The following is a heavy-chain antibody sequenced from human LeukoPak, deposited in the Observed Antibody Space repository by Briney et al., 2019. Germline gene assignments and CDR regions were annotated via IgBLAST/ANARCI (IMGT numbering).Heavy chain of an antibody. D-gene: IGHD5-18*01. V-gene: IGHV3-21*01. Sequence: GGSLRLSCAASGFTFSSYSMSWVRQGPGKGLEWVSSISSSSTYKYYAGSVKGRFTISRDNAKNSLYLQMNSLRAEDTALYYCARAASSDRGYSYGFAYWGQGILVTVSS. CDR2: ISSSSTYK. CDR3: ARAASSDRGYSYGFAY. CDR1: GFTFSSYS. J-gene: IGHJ4*02.